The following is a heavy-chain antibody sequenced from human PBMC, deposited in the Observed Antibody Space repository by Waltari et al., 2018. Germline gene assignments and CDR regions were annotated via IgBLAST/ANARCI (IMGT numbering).Heavy chain of an antibody. CDR1: GGYITTNYN. D-gene: IGHD4-17*01. Sequence: LQLQESGPGLARPSETLSLTCTVSGGYITTNYNGAWIRQPPGKGLGWMGNIQYRGSTFYNPSLMSRVTISLDTSKNQFSLTLTSVDAADTAVYFCGRIAFGDDGGYFQYWGQGTLVTVSS. CDR2: IQYRGST. CDR3: GRIAFGDDGGYFQY. J-gene: IGHJ1*01. V-gene: IGHV4-39*01.